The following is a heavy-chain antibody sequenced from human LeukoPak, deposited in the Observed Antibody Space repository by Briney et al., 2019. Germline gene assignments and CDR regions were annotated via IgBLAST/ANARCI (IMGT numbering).Heavy chain of an antibody. CDR3: ARNGIGYCSGGSCPWYFDY. J-gene: IGHJ4*02. V-gene: IGHV1-69*01. CDR2: IIPIFGTA. Sequence: ASVKVSCKASGGTFSSYAISWVRRAPGQGLEWMGGIIPIFGTANYAQKFQGRVTITADESTSTAYMELSSLRSEDTAVYYCARNGIGYCSGGSCPWYFDYWGQGTLVTVSS. CDR1: GGTFSSYA. D-gene: IGHD2-15*01.